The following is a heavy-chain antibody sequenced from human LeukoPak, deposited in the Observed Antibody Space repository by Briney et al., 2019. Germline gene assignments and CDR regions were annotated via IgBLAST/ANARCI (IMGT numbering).Heavy chain of an antibody. J-gene: IGHJ1*01. CDR3: AKGPTTSSSWVQH. D-gene: IGHD6-13*01. CDR2: ISSSSSTI. V-gene: IGHV3-48*01. CDR1: GFTFSSYS. Sequence: GGSLRLSCAASGFTFSSYSMNWVRQAPGKGLEWVSYISSSSSTIYYADSVKGRFTISRGNAKNSLYLQMNSLRAEDTAVYYCAKGPTTSSSWVQHWGQGTLVTVSS.